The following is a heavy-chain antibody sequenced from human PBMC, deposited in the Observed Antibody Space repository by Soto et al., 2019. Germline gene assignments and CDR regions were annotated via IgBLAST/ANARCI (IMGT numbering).Heavy chain of an antibody. V-gene: IGHV4-30-4*01. D-gene: IGHD3-22*01. J-gene: IGHJ4*02. CDR3: AREDTPTHDSSGYSTGRFDY. Sequence: PSETLSLTCTVSGGSISSGDYYWSWIRQPPGKGLEWIVYIYYSGSPYYNPSLKSRVTISVDTSKNQFSLRLSSVTAADTAVYYCAREDTPTHDSSGYSTGRFDYWGQGTLGTVSS. CDR1: GGSISSGDYY. CDR2: IYYSGSP.